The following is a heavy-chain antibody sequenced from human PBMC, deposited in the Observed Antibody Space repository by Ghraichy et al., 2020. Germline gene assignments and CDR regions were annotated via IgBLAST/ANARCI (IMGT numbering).Heavy chain of an antibody. J-gene: IGHJ4*02. CDR2: IHYSGST. Sequence: SETLSLTCAVSGGSISTYYWGWIRQSPGKGLEWIGEIHYSGSTNYSPSLKSRVTISVDTSKNQFSLNLSSVTAADAAVYYCADGGVYFGGQESLFTVP. CDR3: ADGGVYF. D-gene: IGHD2/OR15-2a*01. CDR1: GGSISTYY. V-gene: IGHV4-34*01.